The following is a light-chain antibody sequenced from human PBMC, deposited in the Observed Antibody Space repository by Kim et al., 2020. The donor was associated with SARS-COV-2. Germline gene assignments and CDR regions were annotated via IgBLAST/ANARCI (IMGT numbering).Light chain of an antibody. Sequence: APGEGATHACRARQRVSSNLAWYQQKRGQAPRLLIFDASTRATGISARFRGSGSGTEFTLTISSLQSEDFTVYYCQQYNNWPSLTFGGGTKVDIK. V-gene: IGKV3-15*01. CDR3: QQYNNWPSLT. CDR2: DAS. CDR1: QRVSSN. J-gene: IGKJ4*01.